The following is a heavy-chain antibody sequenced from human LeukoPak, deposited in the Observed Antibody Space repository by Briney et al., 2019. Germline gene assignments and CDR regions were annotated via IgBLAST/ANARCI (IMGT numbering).Heavy chain of an antibody. CDR3: AKRMPYYFDY. V-gene: IGHV3-23*01. CDR1: GFTFSTYA. D-gene: IGHD2-15*01. J-gene: IGHJ4*02. Sequence: PGGSLRLSCAASGFTFSTYAMSWVRRAPGKGLEWVSAISGSGGSTYSADSVKGRFTISRDNFKNTLYLQMNSLRAEDTAVYYCAKRMPYYFDYWGQGTLVTVSS. CDR2: ISGSGGST.